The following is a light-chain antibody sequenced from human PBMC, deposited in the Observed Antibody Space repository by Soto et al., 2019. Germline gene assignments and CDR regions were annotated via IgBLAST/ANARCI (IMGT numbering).Light chain of an antibody. CDR2: EVS. CDR3: MQSIQLPSIT. V-gene: IGKV2D-29*01. J-gene: IGKJ5*01. CDR1: QSFLHITGETN. Sequence: MSQSPRSLSVASGRPASISCKSSQSFLHITGETNLYWYLQQPGQHPQILIYEVSTRFSGGPDRFSGSGSGTDFTLKISRVEAEDVVVYYCMQSIQLPSITFGQGTRLEIK.